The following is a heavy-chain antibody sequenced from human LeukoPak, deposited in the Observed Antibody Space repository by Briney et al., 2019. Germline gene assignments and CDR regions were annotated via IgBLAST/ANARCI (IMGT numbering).Heavy chain of an antibody. Sequence: GGSLRLSCAASRFTFSSHGMHWVRQAPGKGLEWVAYIQYDGSNAQYADSVKGRFSISRDSSKNILYLQMNSLRAEDTAVYYCAKDRCSNGVGCYYYYMDVWGKGTTVTISS. CDR3: AKDRCSNGVGCYYYYMDV. CDR1: RFTFSSHG. D-gene: IGHD2-8*01. CDR2: IQYDGSNA. V-gene: IGHV3-30*02. J-gene: IGHJ6*03.